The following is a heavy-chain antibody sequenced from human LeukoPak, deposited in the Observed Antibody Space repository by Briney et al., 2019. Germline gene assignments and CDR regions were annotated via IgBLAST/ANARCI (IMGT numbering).Heavy chain of an antibody. CDR2: IIPLFGTA. V-gene: IGHV1-69*13. CDR1: GGTFSNYA. Sequence: SVTVSCKASGGTFSNYAISWVRQAPGQGLEWMGGIIPLFGTANYAQRFQGRVPLTADESTSTAYMALSSLRSEDTAIYYCARARIPFAVVIPWDYWGQGTLVTVSS. D-gene: IGHD3-3*01. J-gene: IGHJ4*02. CDR3: ARARIPFAVVIPWDY.